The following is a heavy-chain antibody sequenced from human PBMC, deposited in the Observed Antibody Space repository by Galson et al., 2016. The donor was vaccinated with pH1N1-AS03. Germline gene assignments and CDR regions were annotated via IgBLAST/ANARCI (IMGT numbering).Heavy chain of an antibody. Sequence: ETLSLTCAVSGGSMTSPDWWTWVRQPPGKGLEWIGEVHYSGTTSYNPSLNSRVTMSIDKSNNQFSLNLGSVTAADTAVCFCASAGYHTPGYHYWGQGALVTVSS. CDR1: GGSMTSPDW. V-gene: IGHV4-4*01. D-gene: IGHD3-16*02. J-gene: IGHJ4*02. CDR3: ASAGYHTPGYHY. CDR2: VHYSGTT.